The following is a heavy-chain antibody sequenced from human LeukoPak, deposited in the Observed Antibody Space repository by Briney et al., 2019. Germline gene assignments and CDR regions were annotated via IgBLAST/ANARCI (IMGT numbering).Heavy chain of an antibody. Sequence: GGSLRLSCAPSGFTFSSYSTHWARQPAGGWLGWVAFIRYDVSNKYYADSVKGRFTISRDNSKNTLYLQMNSLRAEDTAVYYCANVLRVRGVTYYYYYMDVWGKGTTVTISS. J-gene: IGHJ6*03. CDR2: IRYDVSNK. CDR3: ANVLRVRGVTYYYYYMDV. D-gene: IGHD3-10*01. V-gene: IGHV3-30*02. CDR1: GFTFSSYS.